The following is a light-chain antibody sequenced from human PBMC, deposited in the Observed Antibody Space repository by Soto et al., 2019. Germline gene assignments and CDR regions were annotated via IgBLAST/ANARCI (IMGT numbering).Light chain of an antibody. V-gene: IGLV2-23*01. J-gene: IGLJ1*01. CDR1: SSDVGSYNL. CDR3: CSYAVTPV. Sequence: QSVLTQPASVSGSPGQSITISCTGTSSDVGSYNLVSWYQQHPGKAPKLMIYEGSKRPSGVSNRFSGSKSGNTASLTISGLQAEDEADYYCCSYAVTPVFGTGTNVTVL. CDR2: EGS.